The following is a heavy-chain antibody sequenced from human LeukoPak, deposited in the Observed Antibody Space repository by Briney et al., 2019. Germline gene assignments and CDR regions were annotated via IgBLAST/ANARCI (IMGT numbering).Heavy chain of an antibody. Sequence: GGSLRLSCAASGFTFSSYWMSWVRQAPGKGLEWVANIKQDGSEKYYVDSVKGRFTISRDNAKNSLYLQMNSLRAEDTAVYYCTRDEDCSTSSCSYGSYYYMDVWGKGTTVTVSS. CDR3: TRDEDCSTSSCSYGSYYYMDV. V-gene: IGHV3-7*01. CDR2: IKQDGSEK. CDR1: GFTFSSYW. D-gene: IGHD2-2*01. J-gene: IGHJ6*03.